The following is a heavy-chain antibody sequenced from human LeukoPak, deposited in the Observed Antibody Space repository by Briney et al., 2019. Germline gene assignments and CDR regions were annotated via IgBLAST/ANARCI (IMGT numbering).Heavy chain of an antibody. V-gene: IGHV3-23*01. CDR2: ISDSDT. D-gene: IGHD3-16*01. CDR3: ARSGNSWVFDY. Sequence: GGSLRLSCAASGFIFSNYAMTWVRQAPGKGPEWVSTISDSDTYYSDSAKGRFAISRDNSKNTLYLQINDLRAEDTASYYCARSGNSWVFDYWGQGTLVTVSS. CDR1: GFIFSNYA. J-gene: IGHJ4*02.